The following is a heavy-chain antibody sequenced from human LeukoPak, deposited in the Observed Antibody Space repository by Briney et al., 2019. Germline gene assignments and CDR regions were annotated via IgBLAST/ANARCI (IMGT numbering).Heavy chain of an antibody. Sequence: SETLSLTCTVSGDSISSCHWSWVRQPAGKGLEWVGRIYTSGNTNYNPSLTSRVTISVDKSKNQLSLTLSSVTAADTAVYYCARKDGDFWGQGTLVTVSS. CDR3: ARKDGDF. CDR2: IYTSGNT. J-gene: IGHJ4*02. CDR1: GDSISSCH. V-gene: IGHV4-4*07.